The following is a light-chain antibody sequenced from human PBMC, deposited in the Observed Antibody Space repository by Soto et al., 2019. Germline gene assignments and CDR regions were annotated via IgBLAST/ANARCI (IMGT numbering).Light chain of an antibody. CDR1: QSVDSRY. CDR2: AVS. V-gene: IGKV3-20*01. CDR3: QQYGSSPRYS. Sequence: DIVLTQSPGTLSLSPGERATLSCRASQSVDSRYLAWYQQKPGQAPRLLIYAVSSRATGIPDRFSGSESGTDFTLTISRLEPEDFAEYYCQQYGSSPRYSFGQGTKLEIK. J-gene: IGKJ2*03.